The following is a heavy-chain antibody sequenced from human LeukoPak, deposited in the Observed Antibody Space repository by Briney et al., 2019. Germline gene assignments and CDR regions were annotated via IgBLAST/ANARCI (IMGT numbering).Heavy chain of an antibody. J-gene: IGHJ4*02. CDR2: INSGGSGT. CDR3: ATSLGPLTEY. Sequence: GGSLRLSCAAPGFAFSSNWMHWVRQTPGKGLVWVSRINSGGSGTSYAASVEGRFTISRDNAKNTLYLQMNSLRAEDTAVYYCATSLGPLTEYWGQGTLVTVSS. D-gene: IGHD7-27*01. V-gene: IGHV3-74*01. CDR1: GFAFSSNW.